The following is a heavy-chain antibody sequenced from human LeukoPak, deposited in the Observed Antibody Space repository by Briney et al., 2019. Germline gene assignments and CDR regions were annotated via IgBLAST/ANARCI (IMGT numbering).Heavy chain of an antibody. CDR2: IYYSGST. CDR3: ARSSRGYYYDSSGSSFDH. D-gene: IGHD3-22*01. J-gene: IGHJ4*02. CDR1: GGSISSYY. V-gene: IGHV4-59*01. Sequence: SETLSLTCTVSGGSISSYYWSWIRQPPGKGLEWIGYIYYSGSTNYNPSLKSRVTISVKTSKNQFSLKLRSVTAADTAVYYCARSSRGYYYDSSGSSFDHWGQGTLVTVSS.